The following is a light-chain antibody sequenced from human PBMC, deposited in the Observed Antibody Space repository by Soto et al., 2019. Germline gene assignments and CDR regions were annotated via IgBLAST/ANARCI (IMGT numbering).Light chain of an antibody. V-gene: IGLV1-51*01. CDR2: DND. J-gene: IGLJ3*02. CDR1: RSNIGNNY. Sequence: QSVLTQPPSVSAAPGQKVTVSCSGSRSNIGNNYVSWYQHLPGTAPKLLIYDNDKRPSGIPDRFSASKSGTSATLGITGLQTGDEAEYYCEAWDSSLSAGVFGGGTQLTVL. CDR3: EAWDSSLSAGV.